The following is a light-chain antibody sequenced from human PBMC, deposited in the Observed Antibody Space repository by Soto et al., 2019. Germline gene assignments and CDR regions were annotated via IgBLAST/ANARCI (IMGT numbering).Light chain of an antibody. Sequence: EIVLTQSPGTLSLCPGERATLSCRASQSVSNNYLAWYQQKPGQAPRLLIYDASSRATGIPDRFSGSGSGTDFTLTISRLQPEDFAVYYCQQYASSPLTFGGGTKV. V-gene: IGKV3-20*01. J-gene: IGKJ4*01. CDR1: QSVSNNY. CDR3: QQYASSPLT. CDR2: DAS.